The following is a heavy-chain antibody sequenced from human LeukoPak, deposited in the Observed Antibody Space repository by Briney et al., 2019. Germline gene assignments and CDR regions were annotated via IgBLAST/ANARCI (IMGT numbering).Heavy chain of an antibody. D-gene: IGHD1-26*01. CDR2: IDSAGSRT. CDR3: ARDLYSGDCPDY. CDR1: GFTFSSYW. V-gene: IGHV3-74*01. Sequence: GGSLRLSCAASGFTFSSYWMHWVRQAPGKGLVWVSRIDSAGSRTSYADSVKGRFTISRDNAKNTLYPQMNSLRAEDTAVYYCARDLYSGDCPDYWGQGTQVTVSS. J-gene: IGHJ4*02.